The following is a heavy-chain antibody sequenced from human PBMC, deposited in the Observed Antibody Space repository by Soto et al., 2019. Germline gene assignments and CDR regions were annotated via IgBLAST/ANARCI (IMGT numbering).Heavy chain of an antibody. CDR3: ARGSPITIFGVVIQNWFDP. CDR1: GGSVISGSYY. V-gene: IGHV4-61*01. D-gene: IGHD3-3*01. CDR2: IYYSGST. Sequence: SETLSLTCPVSGGSVISGSYYWSWIRQPPGKGLEWIGYIYYSGSTNYNPSLKSRVTISVDTSKNQFSLKLSSVTAADTAVYYCARGSPITIFGVVIQNWFDPWGQGTLVTVSS. J-gene: IGHJ5*02.